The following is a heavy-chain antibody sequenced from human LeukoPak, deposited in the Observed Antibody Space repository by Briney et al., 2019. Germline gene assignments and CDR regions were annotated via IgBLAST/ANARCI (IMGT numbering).Heavy chain of an antibody. Sequence: ASVKVSCKASGYTFTSYYMHWVRQAPGQGLEWMGIINPSGGSTSYAQKFQGRVTMTRDTSTSTVYMELSSLRSGDTAVYYCARDRDTAMPHDAFDIWGQGTMVTVSS. D-gene: IGHD5-18*01. V-gene: IGHV1-46*01. CDR1: GYTFTSYY. J-gene: IGHJ3*02. CDR3: ARDRDTAMPHDAFDI. CDR2: INPSGGST.